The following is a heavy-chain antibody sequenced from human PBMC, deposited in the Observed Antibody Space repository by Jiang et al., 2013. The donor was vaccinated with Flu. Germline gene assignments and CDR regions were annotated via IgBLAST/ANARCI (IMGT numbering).Heavy chain of an antibody. CDR2: INPNSGAT. D-gene: IGHD4-17*01. J-gene: IGHJ3*02. CDR1: GYTFTGYY. Sequence: VKVSCKASGYTFTGYYMHWVRQAPGQGLEWMGWINPNSGATNYAQKFQGRVTMTRDTSISTAYMELSRLRSDDTAVYYCARDRGYYGDYENDAFDIWGQGTMVTVSS. CDR3: ARDRGYYGDYENDAFDI. V-gene: IGHV1-2*02.